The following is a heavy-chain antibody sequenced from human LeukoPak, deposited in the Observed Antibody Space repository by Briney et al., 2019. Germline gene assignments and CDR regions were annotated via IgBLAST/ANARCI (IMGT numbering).Heavy chain of an antibody. CDR3: ARTPGYSSGWYYFDY. Sequence: GGSLRHSCAASGFTVSSSYMSWVRQAPGKGLEWVSVIYSGGSTYYADSVKGRFTISRDNSKNTLYLQMNSLRAEDTAVYYCARTPGYSSGWYYFDYWGQGTLVTVSS. D-gene: IGHD6-19*01. CDR2: IYSGGST. CDR1: GFTVSSSY. J-gene: IGHJ4*02. V-gene: IGHV3-66*01.